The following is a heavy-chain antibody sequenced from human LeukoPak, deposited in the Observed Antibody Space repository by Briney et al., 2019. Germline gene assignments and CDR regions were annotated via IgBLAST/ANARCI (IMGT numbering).Heavy chain of an antibody. V-gene: IGHV3-23*01. D-gene: IGHD4-11*01. CDR2: IESSGATT. CDR1: GFTFSRYA. CDR3: ARDTYSAPDS. Sequence: GGSLRLSCAASGFTFSRYAMSWARQAPGKGLEWVSLIESSGATTYYADSVKGRFTISRDDSKNTLYLQMNSLRAEDTALYYCARDTYSAPDSWGQGTLVTVSS. J-gene: IGHJ4*02.